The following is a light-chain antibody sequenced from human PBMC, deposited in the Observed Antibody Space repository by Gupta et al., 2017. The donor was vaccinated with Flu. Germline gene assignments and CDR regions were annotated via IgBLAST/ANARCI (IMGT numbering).Light chain of an antibody. CDR1: SSNIGAGYD. Sequence: VTISCSGSSSNIGAGYDVHWYQQFPGTAPKLLIYGSSNRPSGVPDRFSGSKSGTSASLAITGLQAEDEADYYCQSYDSSLSGWVFGGGTKLTVL. J-gene: IGLJ3*02. V-gene: IGLV1-40*01. CDR3: QSYDSSLSGWV. CDR2: GSS.